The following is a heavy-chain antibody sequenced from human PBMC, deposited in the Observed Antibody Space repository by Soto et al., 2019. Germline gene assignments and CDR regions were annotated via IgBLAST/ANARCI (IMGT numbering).Heavy chain of an antibody. V-gene: IGHV3-21*01. CDR3: ATTVPGVVAITSPKFGY. CDR1: GFTFSSYS. Sequence: EVQLVESGGGLVKPGGSLRLSCAASGFTFSSYSMNWVRQAPGKGLEWVSSISSSSSYIYYADSVKGRFTISRDNGKNSLCLQMYSLRAEDTVVYYCATTVPGVVAITSPKFGYWGQGTLVTVSS. J-gene: IGHJ4*02. CDR2: ISSSSSYI. D-gene: IGHD3-22*01.